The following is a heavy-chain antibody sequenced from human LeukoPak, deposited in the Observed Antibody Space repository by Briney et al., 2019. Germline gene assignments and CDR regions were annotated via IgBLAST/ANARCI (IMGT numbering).Heavy chain of an antibody. Sequence: ASVKVSCKASGYNFIDYYIHWVRQAPGQGPEWMGWINPRSGGTKYAQKYQGRITMTRDTSIDTGYIEVSSLTYDDTAVFFCTREPFSGQLVPYDYWGQGTVVTVSS. D-gene: IGHD6-6*01. CDR3: TREPFSGQLVPYDY. V-gene: IGHV1-2*02. CDR2: INPRSGGT. J-gene: IGHJ4*02. CDR1: GYNFIDYY.